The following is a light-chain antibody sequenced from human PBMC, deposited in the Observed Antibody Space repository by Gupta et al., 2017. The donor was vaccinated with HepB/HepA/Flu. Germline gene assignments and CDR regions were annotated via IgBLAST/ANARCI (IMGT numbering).Light chain of an antibody. CDR2: AVS. V-gene: IGLV2-14*01. Sequence: QSALTQPASVSGSPGPSITISCTGTSSDVSWYQQHPGQAPKLMIYAVSNRPARVSYRFSGSKSGDTASLTISGLQAEDEADYYCSSFTSTSSIAVFGGGTKLTVL. CDR3: SSFTSTSSIAV. CDR1: SSDV. J-gene: IGLJ3*02.